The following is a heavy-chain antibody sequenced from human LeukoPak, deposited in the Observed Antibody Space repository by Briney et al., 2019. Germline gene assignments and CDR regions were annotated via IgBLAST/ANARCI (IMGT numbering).Heavy chain of an antibody. CDR3: ARAGTAAYYFDY. CDR2: INPNSGGT. V-gene: IGHV1-2*02. D-gene: IGHD6-19*01. CDR1: GYTFTGYY. J-gene: IGHJ4*02. Sequence: ASVKVSCKASGYTFTGYYMHWVRQAPGQGLEWMGWINPNSGGTNYAQKFQGRVTMTRDTSTSTVYMELSSLRSEDTAVYYCARAGTAAYYFDYWGQGTLVTVSS.